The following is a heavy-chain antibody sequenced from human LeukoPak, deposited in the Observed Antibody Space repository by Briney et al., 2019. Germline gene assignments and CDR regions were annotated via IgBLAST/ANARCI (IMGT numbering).Heavy chain of an antibody. Sequence: SQTLSLTCAISGDSVSSNSAAWNWIRQSPSRGLEWLGRTYYRSKWYNDYAVSVKSRITINPDTSKNQFSLQLNSVTPEDTAVYYCARDGCEYQPLSCYFDYWGQGTLVTVSS. CDR2: TYYRSKWYN. D-gene: IGHD2-2*01. J-gene: IGHJ4*02. CDR1: GDSVSSNSAA. CDR3: ARDGCEYQPLSCYFDY. V-gene: IGHV6-1*01.